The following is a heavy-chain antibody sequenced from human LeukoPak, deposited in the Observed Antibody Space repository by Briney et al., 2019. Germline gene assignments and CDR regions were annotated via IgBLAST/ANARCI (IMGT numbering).Heavy chain of an antibody. CDR3: ARDCPYYDFWSGYYYYYYMDV. CDR1: GGSLSSYY. CDR2: IYTSGST. J-gene: IGHJ6*03. Sequence: PSETLSLTCTVSGGSLSSYYWSWLRQPAGKGLEWIGRIYTSGSTNYNPSLTSRVTMSVDTSKNQFSLKLSSVTAADTAVYYCARDCPYYDFWSGYYYYYYMDVWGKGTTVTVSS. V-gene: IGHV4-4*07. D-gene: IGHD3-3*01.